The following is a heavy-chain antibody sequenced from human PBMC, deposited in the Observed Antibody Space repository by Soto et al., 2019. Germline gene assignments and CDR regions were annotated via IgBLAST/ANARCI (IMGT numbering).Heavy chain of an antibody. CDR2: TYYRSRWYS. CDR3: VRGPSPLPY. V-gene: IGHV6-1*01. D-gene: IGHD6-6*01. CDR1: GDSVSSNSAA. J-gene: IGHJ4*02. Sequence: PSQTLSLTCAVSGDSVSSNSAAWNWIRQSPSRGLEWLGRTYYRSRWYSDYAGSVKSRITINADTSKNQFSLHLNSVTPQATAVYYCVRGPSPLPYWGRGIVVTGSS.